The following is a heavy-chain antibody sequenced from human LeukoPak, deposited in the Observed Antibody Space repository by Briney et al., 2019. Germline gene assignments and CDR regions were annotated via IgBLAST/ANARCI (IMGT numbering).Heavy chain of an antibody. Sequence: GGSLRLSCAASGFTFSSYAMHWVRRAPGMGLEWVAVISYDGSNKYYADSVKGRFTISRDNSKNTLYLQMNSLRAEDTAVYYCARDPRDGYNKFDYWGQGTLVTVSS. J-gene: IGHJ4*02. CDR3: ARDPRDGYNKFDY. CDR2: ISYDGSNK. D-gene: IGHD5-24*01. CDR1: GFTFSSYA. V-gene: IGHV3-30-3*01.